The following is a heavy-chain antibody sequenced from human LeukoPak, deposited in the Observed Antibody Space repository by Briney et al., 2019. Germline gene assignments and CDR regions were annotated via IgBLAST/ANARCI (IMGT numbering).Heavy chain of an antibody. CDR1: GGSFSGYY. CDR3: AREQRYYYGSGSGEFDY. D-gene: IGHD3-10*01. CDR2: INHSGST. Sequence: PSETLSLTCAVYGGSFSGYYWSWIRQPPGKGLEWIGEINHSGSTNYNPSLKSRVTISVDTSKNQFSLKLSSVTAADTAVYYCAREQRYYYGSGSGEFDYWGQGTLVTVSS. V-gene: IGHV4-34*01. J-gene: IGHJ4*02.